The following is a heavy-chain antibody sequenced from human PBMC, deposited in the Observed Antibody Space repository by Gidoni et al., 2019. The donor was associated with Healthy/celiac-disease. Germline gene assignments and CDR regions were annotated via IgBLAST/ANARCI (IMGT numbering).Heavy chain of an antibody. CDR1: GFTFSSYA. V-gene: IGHV3-23*01. Sequence: EVQLLESGGSLVQPGGSLRLSCAASGFTFSSYAMSWVRQAPGKGLEWVSAISGSGGSTYYADSVKGRFTISRDNSKNTLYLQMNSLRAEDTAVYYCAKEGPGPIAAAGPFDYWGQGTLVTVSS. CDR3: AKEGPGPIAAAGPFDY. D-gene: IGHD6-13*01. J-gene: IGHJ4*02. CDR2: ISGSGGST.